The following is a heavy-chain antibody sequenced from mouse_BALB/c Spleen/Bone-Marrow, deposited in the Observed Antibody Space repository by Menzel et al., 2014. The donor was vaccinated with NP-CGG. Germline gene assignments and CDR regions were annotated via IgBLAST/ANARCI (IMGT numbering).Heavy chain of an antibody. V-gene: IGHV3-2*02. CDR3: ARGGYDDAMDY. CDR2: IGYSGST. CDR1: GYSITSDYA. J-gene: IGHJ4*01. Sequence: DVQLQESGPGLVKPSQSLSLTCTVTGYSITSDYAWNWIRQFPGNKLEWMGYIGYSGSTSYNPSLKSRVSITRDTSKNQFFLQLNSVTTEDTATYYCARGGYDDAMDYWGQGTSVTVSS. D-gene: IGHD2-14*01.